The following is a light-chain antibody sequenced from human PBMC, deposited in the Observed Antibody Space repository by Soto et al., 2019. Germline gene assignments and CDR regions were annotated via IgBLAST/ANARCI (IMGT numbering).Light chain of an antibody. CDR1: SSDVGGYNY. CDR2: EVS. CDR3: SSYTSSSTRV. Sequence: QSALTQPASVSGSPGQSITISCTGTSSDVGGYNYVSWYQQHPGKAPKLMIYEVSNRPSGVSYRFSGSKSGNTASLTISGLQAEDEADCYCSSYTSSSTRVFGGGTKLTVL. V-gene: IGLV2-14*01. J-gene: IGLJ2*01.